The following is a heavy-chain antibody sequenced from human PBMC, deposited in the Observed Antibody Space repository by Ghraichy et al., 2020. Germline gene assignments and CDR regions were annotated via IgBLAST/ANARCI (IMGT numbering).Heavy chain of an antibody. D-gene: IGHD3-10*01. Sequence: GGSLRLSCAGSGFTFSSYSLNWVRQAPGKGLEWVSSISSSDVHIYYAESVRGRFTVSRDNAKNTLSLEMNSLRAEDTAVYYCARVAGFSSSWFGGAGWLDPWGQGTPVTVSS. CDR2: ISSSDVHI. CDR1: GFTFSSYS. V-gene: IGHV3-21*01. CDR3: ARVAGFSSSWFGGAGWLDP. J-gene: IGHJ5*02.